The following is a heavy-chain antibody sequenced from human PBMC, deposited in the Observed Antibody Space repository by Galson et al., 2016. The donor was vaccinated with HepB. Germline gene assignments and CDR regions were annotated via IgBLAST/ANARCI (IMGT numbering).Heavy chain of an antibody. CDR3: AREVETLTVRYAFDI. CDR1: GGSTSGNY. J-gene: IGHJ3*02. V-gene: IGHV4-59*01. D-gene: IGHD3-10*02. CDR2: VYHSGST. Sequence: SETLSLTCNISGGSTSGNYWSWIRQSPGKGLEWIGDVYHSGSTNYNPSLQSRVTISVDTSKNQFSLRLNSVTAADTAVYYCAREVETLTVRYAFDIWGPGTMVTVSS.